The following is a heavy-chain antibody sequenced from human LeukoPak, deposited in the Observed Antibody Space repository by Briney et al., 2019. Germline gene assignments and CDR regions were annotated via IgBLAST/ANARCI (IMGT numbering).Heavy chain of an antibody. J-gene: IGHJ4*02. D-gene: IGHD4-17*01. V-gene: IGHV3-9*01. CDR3: AKDRRDYVSDY. CDR2: ISWNSGSI. CDR1: GFTFDDYA. Sequence: GGSLRLSCAASGFTFDDYAMHWVRQAPGKGLEWVSGISWNSGSIGYADSVKGRFTISRDNAKNSLYLQMNSLRAEDTALYYCAKDRRDYVSDYWGQGTLVTVSS.